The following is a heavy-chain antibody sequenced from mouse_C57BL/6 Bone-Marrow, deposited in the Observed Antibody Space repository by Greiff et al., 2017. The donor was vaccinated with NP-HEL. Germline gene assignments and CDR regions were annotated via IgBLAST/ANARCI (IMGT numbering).Heavy chain of an antibody. CDR2: INPNNGGT. V-gene: IGHV1-26*01. J-gene: IGHJ4*01. CDR1: GYTFTDYY. Sequence: EVQLQQSGPELVKPGASVKISCKASGYTFTDYYMNWVKQSHGKSLEWIGDINPNNGGTSYNQKFKGKATLTVDTSSSTAYMQLRSLTSEDSADDYGAREEETGGYDYDMDYWGQGTSVTVSA. D-gene: IGHD2-4*01. CDR3: AREEETGGYDYDMDY.